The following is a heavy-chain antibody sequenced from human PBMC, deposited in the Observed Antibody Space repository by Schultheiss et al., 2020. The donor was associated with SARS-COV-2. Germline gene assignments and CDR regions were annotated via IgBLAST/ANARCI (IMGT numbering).Heavy chain of an antibody. CDR1: GGSISSGSYY. Sequence: SETLSLTSTVSGGSISSGSYYWSWIRQPPGKGLEWIGSIYHSGSTYYNPSLKSRITISVDTSKNRFSLKLSSVTAADTAVYYCARDIHYYYYGMDVWGQGTTVTVSS. V-gene: IGHV4-39*02. CDR3: ARDIHYYYYGMDV. CDR2: IYHSGST. J-gene: IGHJ6*02.